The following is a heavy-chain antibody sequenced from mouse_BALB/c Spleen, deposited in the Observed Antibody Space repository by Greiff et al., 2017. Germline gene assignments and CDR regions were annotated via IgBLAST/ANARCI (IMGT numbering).Heavy chain of an antibody. D-gene: IGHD1-1*01. CDR1: GFTFSSYT. CDR2: ISSGGSYT. Sequence: EVHLVESGGGLVKPGGSLKLSCAASGFTFSSYTMSWVRQTPEKRLEWVATISSGGSYTYYPDSVKGRFTISRDNAKNTLYLQMSSLKSEDTAMYYCTRETLLRYFDVWGAGTTVTVSS. J-gene: IGHJ1*01. CDR3: TRETLLRYFDV. V-gene: IGHV5-6-4*01.